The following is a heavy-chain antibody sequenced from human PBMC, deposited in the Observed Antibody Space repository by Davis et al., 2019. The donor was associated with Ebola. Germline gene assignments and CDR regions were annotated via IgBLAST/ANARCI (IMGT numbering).Heavy chain of an antibody. Sequence: GESLKISCAASGFTFSDYYMSWIRQAPGKGLEWVSYISSSGSTIYYADSVKGRFTISRDNAKNSLYLQMNSLRAEDTAVYYCTTDIFSGGVVVVAASVNDYWGQGTLVTVSS. V-gene: IGHV3-11*01. D-gene: IGHD2-15*01. CDR2: ISSSGSTI. J-gene: IGHJ4*02. CDR3: TTDIFSGGVVVVAASVNDY. CDR1: GFTFSDYY.